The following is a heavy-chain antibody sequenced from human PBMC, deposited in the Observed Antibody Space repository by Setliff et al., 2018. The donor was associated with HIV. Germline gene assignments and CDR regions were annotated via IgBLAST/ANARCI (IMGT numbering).Heavy chain of an antibody. D-gene: IGHD3-16*01. V-gene: IGHV3-21*01. CDR3: ARSGGIGNYHWDV. Sequence: LKISCVASGFTFSSSCMDWFRQAPGKGLEWVSSISYGSLYIYQSDSVRGRFTISRDDAKMSLYLQMNSLGAEDTAVYYCARSGGIGNYHWDVWGKGTTVTVSS. J-gene: IGHJ6*03. CDR1: GFTFSSSC. CDR2: ISYGSLYI.